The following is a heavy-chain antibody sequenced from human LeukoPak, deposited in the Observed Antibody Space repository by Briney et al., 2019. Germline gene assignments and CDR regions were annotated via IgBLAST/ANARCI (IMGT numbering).Heavy chain of an antibody. V-gene: IGHV3-11*01. D-gene: IGHD2-21*02. CDR2: IIRQGDTI. CDR1: GFTFTDYF. CDR3: ARVRRGGDSRYFDY. J-gene: IGHJ4*02. Sequence: PGGSLRLSCAASGFTFTDYFLGWIRQAPGKGLDWVSHIIRQGDTIEYADSVKGRFTISRDNAKNSLYLQMTLLRVEDTAVYFCARVRRGGDSRYFDYWGQGALVTVSS.